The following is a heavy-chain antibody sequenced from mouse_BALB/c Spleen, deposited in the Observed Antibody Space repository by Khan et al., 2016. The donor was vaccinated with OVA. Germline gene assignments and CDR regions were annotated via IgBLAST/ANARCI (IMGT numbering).Heavy chain of an antibody. CDR3: ARQPYYHYYIMDY. CDR2: IWSDGST. D-gene: IGHD2-10*01. V-gene: IGHV2-6-1*01. Sequence: QVQLKESGPGLVAPSQSLSITCTISGFSLTNYGVHWVRQPPGKGLEWLVVIWSDGSTTYDSALKSRLSISKDNSKSQVFLKMNSLQTDDTAMYXCARQPYYHYYIMDYWGQGTSITAS. CDR1: GFSLTNYG. J-gene: IGHJ4*01.